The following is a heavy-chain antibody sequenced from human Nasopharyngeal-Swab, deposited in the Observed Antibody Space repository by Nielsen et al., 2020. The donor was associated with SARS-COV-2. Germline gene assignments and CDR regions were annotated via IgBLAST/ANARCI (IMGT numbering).Heavy chain of an antibody. Sequence: GESLKISCAASGFTFSSYAMHWVRQAPGKGLEWVAVISYDGSNKYYADSVKGRFTISRNNSKNTPYLQMNSLRAEDTAVYYCARDGLSGYYPYFDYWGQGTLVTVSS. CDR1: GFTFSSYA. CDR3: ARDGLSGYYPYFDY. V-gene: IGHV3-30*04. CDR2: ISYDGSNK. D-gene: IGHD3-22*01. J-gene: IGHJ4*02.